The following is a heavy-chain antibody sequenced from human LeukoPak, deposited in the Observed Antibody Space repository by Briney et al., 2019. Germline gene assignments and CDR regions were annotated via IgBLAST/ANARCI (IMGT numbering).Heavy chain of an antibody. CDR3: ARLASVAGTRRGLGFDY. J-gene: IGHJ4*02. Sequence: SETLSLTCTVSGGSISSYYWSWIRQPPGKGLEWIGYIYYSGSTNYNPSLKSRVTISVDTSKNQFSLKLSSVTAADTAVYYCARLASVAGTRRGLGFDYWGQGTLVTVPS. V-gene: IGHV4-59*01. CDR1: GGSISSYY. D-gene: IGHD6-19*01. CDR2: IYYSGST.